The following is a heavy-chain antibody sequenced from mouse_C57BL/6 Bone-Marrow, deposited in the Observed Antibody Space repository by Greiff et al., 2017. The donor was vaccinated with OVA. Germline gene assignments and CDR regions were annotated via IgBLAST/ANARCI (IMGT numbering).Heavy chain of an antibody. V-gene: IGHV1-15*01. CDR3: TRVGDGYYGFAY. Sequence: QVQLKESGAELVRPGASVTLSCKASGYTFTDYEMHWVKQTPVHGLEWIGAIDPETGGTAYNQKFKGKAILTADKSSSTAYMELRSLTSEDSAVYYCTRVGDGYYGFAYWGQGTLVTVSA. CDR1: GYTFTDYE. CDR2: IDPETGGT. J-gene: IGHJ3*01. D-gene: IGHD2-3*01.